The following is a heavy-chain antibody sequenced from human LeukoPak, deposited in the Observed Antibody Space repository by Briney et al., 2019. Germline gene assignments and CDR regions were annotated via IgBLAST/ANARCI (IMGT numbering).Heavy chain of an antibody. CDR3: AKFWQPLVRAPWFDP. CDR2: IWYDGSNK. J-gene: IGHJ5*02. CDR1: GFTFSNYG. D-gene: IGHD6-13*01. V-gene: IGHV3-33*06. Sequence: GGFLRLSCAASGFTFSNYGMRWVRQAPGKGLEWVAVIWYDGSNKYYGDSVKGRFTISRDNSKNTLYLQMNSLRVEDTAVYYCAKFWQPLVRAPWFDPRGQGTLVTVSS.